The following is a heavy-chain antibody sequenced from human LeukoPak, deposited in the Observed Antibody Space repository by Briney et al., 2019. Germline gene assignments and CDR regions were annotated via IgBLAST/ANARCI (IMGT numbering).Heavy chain of an antibody. CDR1: GVSVSSKSVA. CDR3: ARDGSGGYYWYFDL. CDR2: TYYKSKWNR. D-gene: IGHD3-22*01. V-gene: IGHV6-1*01. Sequence: SQTLSLTCAISGVSVSSKSVAWDWIRQSPSRGLEWLGRTYYKSKWNRDYAVSVKSRMTINVDTSKNQFSLQLNSVTPEDTAVYYCARDGSGGYYWYFDLWGRGTLVTVSS. J-gene: IGHJ2*01.